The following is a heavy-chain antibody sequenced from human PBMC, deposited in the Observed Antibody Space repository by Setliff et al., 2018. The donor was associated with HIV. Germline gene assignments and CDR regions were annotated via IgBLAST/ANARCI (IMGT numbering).Heavy chain of an antibody. CDR3: ARDRSYGSFDD. Sequence: PGGSLRLSCAASGFTFDGHGMNWVRQAPGKGLEWVSGISPNGGITYYADSVKGRFTISRDNPKTSLYLQMSSLRAEDTALYYCARDRSYGSFDDWGQGTLVTVSS. J-gene: IGHJ4*02. D-gene: IGHD5-18*01. CDR1: GFTFDGHG. CDR2: ISPNGGIT. V-gene: IGHV3-20*04.